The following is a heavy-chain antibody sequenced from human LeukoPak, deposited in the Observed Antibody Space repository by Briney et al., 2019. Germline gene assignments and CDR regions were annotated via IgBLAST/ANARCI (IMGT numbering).Heavy chain of an antibody. J-gene: IGHJ4*02. CDR1: GYTFTGYY. CDR3: ARDGIAVAGNSPTPGY. Sequence: ASVKVSCKASGYTFTGYYMHWVRQAPGQGLEWMGWINPNSGGTNYAQKFQGRVTMTRDTSISTAYMELSRLRSDDTAVYYCARDGIAVAGNSPTPGYWGQGTLVTVSS. D-gene: IGHD6-19*01. V-gene: IGHV1-2*02. CDR2: INPNSGGT.